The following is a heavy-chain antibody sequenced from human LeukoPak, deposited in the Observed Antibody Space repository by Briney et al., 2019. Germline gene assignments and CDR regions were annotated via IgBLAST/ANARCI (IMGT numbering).Heavy chain of an antibody. CDR1: GYTFTSYD. CDR2: MNPNSGNT. D-gene: IGHD6-13*01. Sequence: GASVKVSCKASGYTFTSYDINWVRQATGQGLEWMGWMNPNSGNTGYAQKFQGRVTMTRNTSISTAYMELSSLRSEDTAVYYCARGGSSSSWQARRNWFDPWGQGTLVTVSS. J-gene: IGHJ5*02. CDR3: ARGGSSSSWQARRNWFDP. V-gene: IGHV1-8*01.